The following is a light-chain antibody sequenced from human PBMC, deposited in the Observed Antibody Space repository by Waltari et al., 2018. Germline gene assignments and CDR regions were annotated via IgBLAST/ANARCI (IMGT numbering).Light chain of an antibody. CDR3: CSYAGSSTLV. J-gene: IGLJ2*01. CDR2: EGS. CDR1: SSDVGSYNL. V-gene: IGLV2-23*01. Sequence: QSALTQPASVSGSPGQSITISCTGTSSDVGSYNLVSWYQQHPVKAPKLMLYEGSKRASGVANRFSGSKSGDTASRTISGLQAEDEADYYCCSYAGSSTLVFGGGTKLTVL.